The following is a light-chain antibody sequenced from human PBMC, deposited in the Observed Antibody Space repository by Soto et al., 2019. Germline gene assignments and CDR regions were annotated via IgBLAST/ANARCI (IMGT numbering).Light chain of an antibody. Sequence: QSVLTQPPSVSGAPGQRVTISCTGSSSNIGAGYDVHWYQQLPGTAPKRLIYGNSNRPSGVPDRFSCSKSGTSASLAITALQAEDEADYYCQSYDSSLSGGVFGGGTKVTVL. J-gene: IGLJ3*02. CDR2: GNS. CDR1: SSNIGAGYD. V-gene: IGLV1-40*01. CDR3: QSYDSSLSGGV.